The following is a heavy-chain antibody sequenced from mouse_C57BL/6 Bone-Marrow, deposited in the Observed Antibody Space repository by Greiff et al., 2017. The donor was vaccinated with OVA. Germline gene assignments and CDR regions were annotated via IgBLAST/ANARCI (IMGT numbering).Heavy chain of an antibody. CDR3: AGEGIYYGSSYYFDY. V-gene: IGHV1-72*01. Sequence: QVQLHQPGAELVKPGASVKLSCKASGYTFTSYWMHWVKQRPGRGLGWIGRIDPNSGGTKYNEKFKSKATLTVDKPSSTAYMQLSSLTSEDSAVYYCAGEGIYYGSSYYFDYWGQGTTLTVSS. J-gene: IGHJ2*01. CDR2: IDPNSGGT. CDR1: GYTFTSYW. D-gene: IGHD1-1*01.